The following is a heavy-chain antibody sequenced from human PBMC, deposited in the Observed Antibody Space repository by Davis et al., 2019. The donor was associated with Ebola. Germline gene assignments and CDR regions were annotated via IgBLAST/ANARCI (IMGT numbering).Heavy chain of an antibody. CDR3: ARQGWSGYSLRHWLDP. Sequence: MPSETLSLTCTVSGGSIISSSFYWGWIRQPPRKGLEWIGSIYYSGITYYNPSLKSRVTISVDTSKNQFSLKLRSVTAADTAVYYCARQGWSGYSLRHWLDPWGRGTLVTVSS. V-gene: IGHV4-39*01. CDR1: GGSIISSSFY. J-gene: IGHJ5*02. CDR2: IYYSGIT. D-gene: IGHD3-3*01.